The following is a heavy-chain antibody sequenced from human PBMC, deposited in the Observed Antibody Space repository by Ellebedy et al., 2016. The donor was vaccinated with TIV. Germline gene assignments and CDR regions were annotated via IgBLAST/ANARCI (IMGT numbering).Heavy chain of an antibody. D-gene: IGHD4-17*01. J-gene: IGHJ4*02. CDR1: GGSISSYY. CDR2: IYYSGST. CDR3: AGDYGAYFDY. V-gene: IGHV4-59*08. Sequence: MPSETLSLTCTVSGGSISSYYWSWIRQPPGKGLEWIGYIYYSGSTNYNPSLKSRVTISVDMSKYQFSLRLSSVTAADTAVYYCAGDYGAYFDYWGQGTLVTVSS.